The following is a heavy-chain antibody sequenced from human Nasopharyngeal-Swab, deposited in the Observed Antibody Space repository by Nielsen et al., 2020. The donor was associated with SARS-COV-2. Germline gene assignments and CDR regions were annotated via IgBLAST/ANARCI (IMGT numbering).Heavy chain of an antibody. V-gene: IGHV1-24*01. D-gene: IGHD5-24*01. Sequence: ASVKVSCKVSGYTLTELSMHWVRQAPGKGLEWMGGFDPEDGETIYAQKFQGRVTMTEDTSTDTAYMELSSLRSEDTAVYYCATVSIEMATINAFDIWGQGTMVTVSS. J-gene: IGHJ3*02. CDR1: GYTLTELS. CDR3: ATVSIEMATINAFDI. CDR2: FDPEDGET.